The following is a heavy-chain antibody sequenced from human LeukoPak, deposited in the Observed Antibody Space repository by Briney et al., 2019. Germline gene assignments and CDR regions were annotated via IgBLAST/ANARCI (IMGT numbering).Heavy chain of an antibody. CDR2: MYYSGYT. V-gene: IGHV4-59*01. CDR3: ARYSYSSGLYYFDY. Sequence: SETLSLTCTVSGGPISSYYWSWIRQPTGMGLEWIGYMYYSGYTNYNPSLKSRATTSVDMSKNQFSLKLSSVTAADTAVYYCARYSYSSGLYYFDYWGQGTLVTVSS. CDR1: GGPISSYY. D-gene: IGHD6-19*01. J-gene: IGHJ4*02.